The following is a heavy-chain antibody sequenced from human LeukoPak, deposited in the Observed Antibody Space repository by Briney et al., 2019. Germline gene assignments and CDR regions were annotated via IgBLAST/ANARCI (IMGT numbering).Heavy chain of an antibody. CDR2: ISHTGETT. D-gene: IGHD2-8*02. Sequence: PGGSLRLSCAASGFTFNTNSMSWVRQAPGKGLEGVSYISHTGETTYYPDSVKGRFSIPRDDAESSLYLQMNSLRDEDTAVYYCARDRGYCTAGCWYGWFHYWGQGTLVIVSS. V-gene: IGHV3-48*02. CDR1: GFTFNTNS. CDR3: ARDRGYCTAGCWYGWFHY. J-gene: IGHJ4*02.